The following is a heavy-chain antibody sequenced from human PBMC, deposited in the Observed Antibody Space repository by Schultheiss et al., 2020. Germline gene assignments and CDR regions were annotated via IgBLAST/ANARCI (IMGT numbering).Heavy chain of an antibody. CDR2: ISPYNGNT. D-gene: IGHD2-15*01. CDR3: ALGPSIVVVECYFDY. J-gene: IGHJ4*02. Sequence: GGSLRLSCKTSGYNFTTYGITWERQAPGQGLEWMGWISPYNGNTNYAQKFQGRVTMTRDTSISTAYMELSRLRSDDTAVYYCALGPSIVVVECYFDYWGQGTLVTVSS. CDR1: GYNFTTYG. V-gene: IGHV1-18*01.